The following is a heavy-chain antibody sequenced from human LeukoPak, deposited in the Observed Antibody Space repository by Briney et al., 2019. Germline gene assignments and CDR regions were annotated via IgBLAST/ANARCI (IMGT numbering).Heavy chain of an antibody. CDR3: ARDPPRGRFPDY. CDR1: GFTLSSYW. V-gene: IGHV3-7*01. D-gene: IGHD3-10*01. CDR2: IKQDGSEK. Sequence: QPGGSLRLSCAASGFTLSSYWMSWVRQAPGKGLEWVANIKQDGSEKYYVDSVKGRFTISRDNAKNSLYLQMNSLRAEDTAVYYCARDPPRGRFPDYWGQGTLVTVFS. J-gene: IGHJ4*02.